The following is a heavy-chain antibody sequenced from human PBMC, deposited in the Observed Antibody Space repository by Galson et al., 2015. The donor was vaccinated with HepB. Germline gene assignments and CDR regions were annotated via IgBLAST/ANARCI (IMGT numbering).Heavy chain of an antibody. V-gene: IGHV3-20*04. Sequence: SLRLSCAASGFTFDNYGMSWVRQAPGKGLEWVSGINWNGGSTGYADSVKGRLTISRDNAKNSLYLQMNSLRAEDTALYYCARDPRVTTVGHDYYYGMDVWGQGTTVTVSS. J-gene: IGHJ6*02. CDR2: INWNGGST. D-gene: IGHD4-23*01. CDR1: GFTFDNYG. CDR3: ARDPRVTTVGHDYYYGMDV.